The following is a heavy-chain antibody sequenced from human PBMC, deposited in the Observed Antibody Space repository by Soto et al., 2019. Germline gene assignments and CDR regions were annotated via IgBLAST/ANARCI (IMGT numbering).Heavy chain of an antibody. CDR1: GGSISGYY. Sequence: VQLQESGPGPVKPSETLSLTCTVSGGSISGYYWSWIRQSPGKGLEWIGYIHYSGSTNYNPSLKSRVTISVDTSKNQLSLKLSSVTAAHTAVYYCARGSAAGTKSPFDYWGQGTLVTVSS. CDR2: IHYSGST. J-gene: IGHJ4*02. CDR3: ARGSAAGTKSPFDY. D-gene: IGHD6-13*01. V-gene: IGHV4-59*01.